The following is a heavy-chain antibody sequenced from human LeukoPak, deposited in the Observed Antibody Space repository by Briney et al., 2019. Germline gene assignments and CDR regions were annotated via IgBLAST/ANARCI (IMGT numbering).Heavy chain of an antibody. CDR2: IEQDGSEK. D-gene: IGHD3-3*01. Sequence: GGSLRLSCAASGFTFSSYWMSWVRQAPGKGLEWVANIEQDGSEKYYVDSVKGRFIISRDNAKKTLYLQMNSLRGDDTAVYYCARVYWSGYSSRYYYGMDVWGQGTTVTVS. CDR1: GFTFSSYW. V-gene: IGHV3-7*01. J-gene: IGHJ6*02. CDR3: ARVYWSGYSSRYYYGMDV.